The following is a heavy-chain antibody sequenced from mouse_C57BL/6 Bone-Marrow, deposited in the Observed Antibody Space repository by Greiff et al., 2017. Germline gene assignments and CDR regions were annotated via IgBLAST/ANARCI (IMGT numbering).Heavy chain of an antibody. CDR2: ISNGGGST. V-gene: IGHV5-12*01. J-gene: IGHJ3*01. D-gene: IGHD1-1*01. CDR1: GFTFSDYY. CDR3: ARQGYGSSYGGFAY. Sequence: EVQLVESGGGLVQPGGSLKLSCAASGFTFSDYYMYWVRQTPEKRLEWVAYISNGGGSTYYPDTVKGRFTISRDNAKNTLYRQMSRLKSEDTAMYYCARQGYGSSYGGFAYWGQGTLVTVSA.